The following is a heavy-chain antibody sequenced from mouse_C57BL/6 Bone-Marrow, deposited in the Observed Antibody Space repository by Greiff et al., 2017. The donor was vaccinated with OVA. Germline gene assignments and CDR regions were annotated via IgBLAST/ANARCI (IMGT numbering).Heavy chain of an antibody. D-gene: IGHD1-1*02. Sequence: VKLTESGPGLVQPSQSLSITCTVSGFSLTSYGVHWVRQSPGKGLEWLGVIWSGGSTDYNAAFISRLSISKDNSKSQVFFKMNSLQADDTAIYYCARNEGDYYGYAMDYWGQGTSVTVSS. CDR3: ARNEGDYYGYAMDY. V-gene: IGHV2-2*01. CDR2: IWSGGST. CDR1: GFSLTSYG. J-gene: IGHJ4*01.